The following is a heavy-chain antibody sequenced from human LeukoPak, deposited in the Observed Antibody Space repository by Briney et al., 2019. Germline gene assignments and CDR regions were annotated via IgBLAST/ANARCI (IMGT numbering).Heavy chain of an antibody. CDR2: INHSGST. CDR1: GGSFSGYY. J-gene: IGHJ4*02. V-gene: IGHV4-34*01. D-gene: IGHD6-19*01. CDR3: ARAASSGWFVTY. Sequence: SETLSLTCAVYGGSFSGYYWSWIRQPPGKGLEWIGEINHSGSTNYNPSLKSRVTISVDTSKNQFSLKLSSVTAADTAVYYCARAASSGWFVTYWGQGTLVTVS.